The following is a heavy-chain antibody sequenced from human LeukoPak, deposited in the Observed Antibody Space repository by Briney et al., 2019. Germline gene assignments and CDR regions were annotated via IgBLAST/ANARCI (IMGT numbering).Heavy chain of an antibody. Sequence: GGSLRLSCAASGFTFSNFAMHWVRQAPGMGLQWVAVITYDGNNKYYADSVKGRFTISRDNSKYTLYLQMNSLRAEDTAVYHCAREGYCSAGSCYSGWFDPWGQGTLVTVSS. D-gene: IGHD2-15*01. J-gene: IGHJ5*02. V-gene: IGHV3-30*04. CDR3: AREGYCSAGSCYSGWFDP. CDR1: GFTFSNFA. CDR2: ITYDGNNK.